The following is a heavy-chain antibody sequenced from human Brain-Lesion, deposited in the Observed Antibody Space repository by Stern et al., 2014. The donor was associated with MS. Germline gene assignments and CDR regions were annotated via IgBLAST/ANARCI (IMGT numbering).Heavy chain of an antibody. CDR2: LRWNSGTI. CDR3: ARDITGSSAYFAY. J-gene: IGHJ4*02. D-gene: IGHD1-14*01. V-gene: IGHV3-9*01. CDR1: GFTFDDYA. Sequence: VQLAQSGGDLVQPGRSLRLSCAAFGFTFDDYALHWVRQAPGQGLGWVAGLRWNSGTIGYAGSVKGRFTPSRGNAYCSLYLQMNSRRPEDTALYYCARDITGSSAYFAYWGQGTRVTVSS.